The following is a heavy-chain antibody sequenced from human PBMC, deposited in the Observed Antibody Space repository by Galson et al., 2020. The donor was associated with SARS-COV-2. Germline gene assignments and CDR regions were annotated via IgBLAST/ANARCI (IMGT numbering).Heavy chain of an antibody. CDR2: ISSSSSYI. CDR3: ARDPTGGSYYEWVWYYGMDV. V-gene: IGHV3-21*01. D-gene: IGHD1-26*01. Sequence: TGGSLRLSCAASGFTFSSYSMNWVRQAPGKGLEWVSSISSSSSYIYYADSVKGRFTISRDNAKNSLYLQMNSLRAEDTAVYYCARDPTGGSYYEWVWYYGMDVWGQGTTVTVSS. J-gene: IGHJ6*02. CDR1: GFTFSSYS.